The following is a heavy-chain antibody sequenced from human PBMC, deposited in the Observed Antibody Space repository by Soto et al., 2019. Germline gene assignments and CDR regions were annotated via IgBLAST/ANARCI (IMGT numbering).Heavy chain of an antibody. CDR2: IKTNAEGGTA. CDR1: GFTFTTTC. Sequence: PGGSLRLSCVASGFTFTTTCMNWVRQAPGKGPEWVGRIKTNAEGGTADYAAPVKGRFTISRDDSKNTVSLQMNGLKTEDTAIYYCTTVRTYWGQGTQVTVSS. J-gene: IGHJ4*02. CDR3: TTVRTY. V-gene: IGHV3-15*07.